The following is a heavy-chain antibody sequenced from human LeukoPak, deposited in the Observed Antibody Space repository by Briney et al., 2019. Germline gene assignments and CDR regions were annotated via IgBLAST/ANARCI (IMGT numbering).Heavy chain of an antibody. CDR1: GYTFTSYG. J-gene: IGHJ4*02. D-gene: IGHD3-3*01. CDR3: ARVPTRITIFGVVKNYFDY. V-gene: IGHV1-18*01. Sequence: ASVKVSCKASGYTFTSYGISWVRQAPGQGLEWMGWISAYNGNTNYAQKLQGRVTMTTDTSTSTAYMELRSLRSDDTAVYYCARVPTRITIFGVVKNYFDYWGQGTLVTVSS. CDR2: ISAYNGNT.